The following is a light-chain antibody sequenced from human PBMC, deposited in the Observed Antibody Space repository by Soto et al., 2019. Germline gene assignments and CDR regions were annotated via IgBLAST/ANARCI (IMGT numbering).Light chain of an antibody. V-gene: IGKV3-20*01. CDR2: GAS. CDR1: QTIRSNY. CDR3: QQYGSSPWT. Sequence: ETLLTQSPGTLSLSPGERATLSCRASQTIRSNYLAWYRQTPGQAPLLLIYGASNRATGIADRFSGSGSGTDFTLIISRLEPEDFALYYCQQYGSSPWTFGQWTKVEIK. J-gene: IGKJ1*01.